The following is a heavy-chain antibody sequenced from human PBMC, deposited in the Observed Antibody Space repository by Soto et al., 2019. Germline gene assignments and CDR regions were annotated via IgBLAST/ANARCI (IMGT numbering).Heavy chain of an antibody. CDR1: GFTFSSYG. Sequence: GGSLRLSCAASGFTFSSYGMHWVRQAPGKGLEWVAVIWYDGSNKYYADSVKGRFTISRDNSKNTLYLQMNSLRAEDTAVYYCARDLNPHYDILTGYYPGNYWGQGTLVTVSS. CDR2: IWYDGSNK. V-gene: IGHV3-33*01. D-gene: IGHD3-9*01. CDR3: ARDLNPHYDILTGYYPGNY. J-gene: IGHJ4*02.